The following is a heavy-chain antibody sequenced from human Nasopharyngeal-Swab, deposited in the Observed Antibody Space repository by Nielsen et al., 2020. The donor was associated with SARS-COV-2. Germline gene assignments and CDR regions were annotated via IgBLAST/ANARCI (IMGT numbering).Heavy chain of an antibody. J-gene: IGHJ4*02. Sequence: GESLKISCAASGFTFSDYYMSWLRQAPGKGLEWVSYISSSGSTIYYADSVKGRFTISRDNAKNSLYLQMNSLRAEDTAVYYCAREGDYYDSSGYFHYFDYWGQGTLVTVSS. D-gene: IGHD3-22*01. CDR1: GFTFSDYY. CDR2: ISSSGSTI. CDR3: AREGDYYDSSGYFHYFDY. V-gene: IGHV3-11*04.